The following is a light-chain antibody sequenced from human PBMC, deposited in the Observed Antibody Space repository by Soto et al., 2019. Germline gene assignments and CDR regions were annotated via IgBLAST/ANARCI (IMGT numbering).Light chain of an antibody. J-gene: IGLJ1*01. Sequence: QSVLTQPASVSGSPGQSITISCTGTSSDVGGYDYVSWYQLHPGKAPKLMIYEVTNRPSGVSYRFSGSKSGNTASLTISGLQAEDEADYYCSSYTSSSTYVFGTGTKLTVL. CDR1: SSDVGGYDY. V-gene: IGLV2-14*01. CDR2: EVT. CDR3: SSYTSSSTYV.